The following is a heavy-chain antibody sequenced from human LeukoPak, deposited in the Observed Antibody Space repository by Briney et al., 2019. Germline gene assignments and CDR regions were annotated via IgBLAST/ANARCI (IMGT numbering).Heavy chain of an antibody. J-gene: IGHJ6*02. CDR3: ARVPLTMIEARYYYYGMDV. CDR2: IYYSGST. D-gene: IGHD3-22*01. V-gene: IGHV4-59*01. CDR1: GGSISSYY. Sequence: SETLSLTCTVSGGSISSYYWSWLRQPPGKGLEWIGYIYYSGSTNYNPSLKSRVTISVDTSKNQFSLKLSSVTAADTAVYYCARVPLTMIEARYYYYGMDVWGQGTTVTVSS.